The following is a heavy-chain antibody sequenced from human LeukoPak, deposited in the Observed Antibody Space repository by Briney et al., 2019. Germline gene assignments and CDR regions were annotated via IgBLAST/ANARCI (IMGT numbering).Heavy chain of an antibody. V-gene: IGHV4-39*07. CDR3: ARVSSRDSRFDP. D-gene: IGHD5-24*01. Sequence: PSETLSLTCTVSGNSISTSKSYWGWIRQPPLKGLEWIGSIYFSGNTYYNPSLKSRVTISVDTSKNQFSLKLSSVTAADTAVYYCARVSSRDSRFDPWGQGTLVTVSS. CDR2: IYFSGNT. J-gene: IGHJ5*02. CDR1: GNSISTSKSY.